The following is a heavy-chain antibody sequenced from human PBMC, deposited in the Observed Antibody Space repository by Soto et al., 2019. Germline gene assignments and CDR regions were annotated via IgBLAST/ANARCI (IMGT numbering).Heavy chain of an antibody. CDR2: IKQDGSEK. J-gene: IGHJ4*02. D-gene: IGHD2-21*02. V-gene: IGHV3-7*05. Sequence: EVQLVESGGGLVQPGGSLRLSCAASGFTLSSYWMSWVRQAPGKGLEWVAKIKQDGSEKYYVDSVKGRFTISRDNAKNSLYLQMNSLRAEDTAVYYCARGGLVTLRYWGQGTLVTVSS. CDR1: GFTLSSYW. CDR3: ARGGLVTLRY.